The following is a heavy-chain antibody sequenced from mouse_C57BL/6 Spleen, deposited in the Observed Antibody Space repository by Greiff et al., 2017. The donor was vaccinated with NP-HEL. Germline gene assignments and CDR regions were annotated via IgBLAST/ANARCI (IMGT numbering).Heavy chain of an antibody. V-gene: IGHV5-4*01. CDR2: ISDGSSYT. Sequence: EVMLVESGGGLVKPGGSLKLSCAASGFTFSSYAMSWVRQTPEKRLEWVATISDGSSYTYYPDNVKGRFTISRDNAKNNLYLQMSHLKSEDTAMYYCARERFTVVAFDYWGQGTTLTVSS. J-gene: IGHJ2*01. CDR3: ARERFTVVAFDY. D-gene: IGHD1-1*01. CDR1: GFTFSSYA.